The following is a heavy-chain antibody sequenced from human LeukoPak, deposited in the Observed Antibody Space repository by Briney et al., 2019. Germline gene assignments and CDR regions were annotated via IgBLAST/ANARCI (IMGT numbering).Heavy chain of an antibody. D-gene: IGHD3-10*01. Sequence: SPSETLSLTCTVSGDTVASYYWSWIRQPPGKPLEWIGYIFHGGSTNYNPSLKSRVTMSVDTSKNQFSLKLSSVTAADTAVYYCARDPDASGAGLWGQGTLVTVSS. J-gene: IGHJ4*02. CDR2: IFHGGST. CDR3: ARDPDASGAGL. V-gene: IGHV4-59*02. CDR1: GDTVASYY.